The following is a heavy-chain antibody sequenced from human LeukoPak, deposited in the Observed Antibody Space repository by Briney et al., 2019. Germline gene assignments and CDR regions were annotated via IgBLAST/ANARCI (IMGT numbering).Heavy chain of an antibody. V-gene: IGHV4-4*02. CDR2: IYHSGST. CDR1: GGSFSSSNW. D-gene: IGHD6-19*01. J-gene: IGHJ4*02. CDR3: ARLTSSGWYLDY. Sequence: PSETLSLTCAVSGGSFSSSNWWSWVRQPPGKGLEWIGEIYHSGSTNYNPSLKSRVTISVDKSKNQFSLKLNSVTAADTAVYYCARLTSSGWYLDYWGQGTLVTVSS.